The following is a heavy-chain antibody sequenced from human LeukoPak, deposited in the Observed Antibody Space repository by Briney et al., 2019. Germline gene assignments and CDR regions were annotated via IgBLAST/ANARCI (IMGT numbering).Heavy chain of an antibody. V-gene: IGHV5-51*01. Sequence: GESLKISCKGSGYSFTSYWVGWVRQMPGKGLEWMGIIYPGDSDTRYSPSFQGQVTISADKSISTAYLQWSSLKASDTAMYYCARLKGAYDSSGYIGFDYWGQGTLVTVSS. CDR3: ARLKGAYDSSGYIGFDY. CDR1: GYSFTSYW. D-gene: IGHD3-22*01. CDR2: IYPGDSDT. J-gene: IGHJ4*02.